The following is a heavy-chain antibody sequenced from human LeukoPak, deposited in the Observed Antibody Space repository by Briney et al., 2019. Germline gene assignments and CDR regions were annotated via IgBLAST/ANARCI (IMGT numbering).Heavy chain of an antibody. CDR2: IRYDGSNK. Sequence: GRSLRLSCAASGFTFSSYGMHWVRQAPGKGLEWVAFIRYDGSNKYYADSVKGRFTISRDNSKNTLYLQMNSLRAEDTAVYYCAKDRRLYYYGMDVWGQGTTVTVSS. J-gene: IGHJ6*02. CDR3: AKDRRLYYYGMDV. CDR1: GFTFSSYG. V-gene: IGHV3-30*02.